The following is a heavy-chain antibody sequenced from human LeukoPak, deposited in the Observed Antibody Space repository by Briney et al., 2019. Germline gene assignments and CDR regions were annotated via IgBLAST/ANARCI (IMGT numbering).Heavy chain of an antibody. V-gene: IGHV1-58*01. J-gene: IGHJ6*03. D-gene: IGHD5-18*01. CDR2: IVVGSGNT. Sequence: GTSVKVSCKASGFTFTSSAVQWVRQARGQRLEWIGWIVVGSGNTNYAQKFQERVTITRDMSTSTAYMELSSLRSEDTAVYYCAAEGYSYGSKYYYYYYMDVWGKGTTVTVSS. CDR1: GFTFTSSA. CDR3: AAEGYSYGSKYYYYYYMDV.